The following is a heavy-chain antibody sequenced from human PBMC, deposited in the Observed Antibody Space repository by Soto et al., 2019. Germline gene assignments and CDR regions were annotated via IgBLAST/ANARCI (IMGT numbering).Heavy chain of an antibody. Sequence: KXXXTISRDNSKNTLYLQMKSLRAEDTAVYYCARDPSWVAAAGTPHNWFDPWGQGTLVTVSS. CDR3: ARDPSWVAAAGTPHNWFDP. V-gene: IGHV3-30*07. D-gene: IGHD6-13*01. J-gene: IGHJ5*02.